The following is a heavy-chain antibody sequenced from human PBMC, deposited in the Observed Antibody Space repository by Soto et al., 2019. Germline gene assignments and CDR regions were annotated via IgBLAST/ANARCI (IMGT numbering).Heavy chain of an antibody. CDR1: GFTFSSYW. D-gene: IGHD1-20*01. V-gene: IGHV3-74*01. CDR3: ARDRVDNWNVYYYMDV. CDR2: INSDGSST. J-gene: IGHJ6*03. Sequence: PGGSLRLSCAASGFTFSSYWMHWVRQAAGKGLVWVSRINSDGSSTSYADSVKGRFTISRDNAKNTLYLQMNSLRAEDTAVYYCARDRVDNWNVYYYMDVWGKGTTVTVSS.